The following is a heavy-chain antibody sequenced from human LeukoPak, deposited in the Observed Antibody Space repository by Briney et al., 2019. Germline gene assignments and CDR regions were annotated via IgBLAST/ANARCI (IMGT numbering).Heavy chain of an antibody. J-gene: IGHJ4*02. Sequence: QTGGSLRLSCAASGFTFSNYAMTWVRQAPGKGLEWVSVISGSGGNTYYADSVKGRFTISRDNSNNTLHLQMNSLNAQHTAANYCQQAHSDDYARLDYSGQGTLVTVSS. CDR1: GFTFSNYA. CDR3: QQAHSDDYARLDY. V-gene: IGHV3-23*01. D-gene: IGHD4-17*01. CDR2: ISGSGGNT.